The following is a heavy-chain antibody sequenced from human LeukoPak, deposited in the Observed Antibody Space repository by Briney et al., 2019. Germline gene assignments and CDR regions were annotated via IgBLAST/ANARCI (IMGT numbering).Heavy chain of an antibody. CDR3: AKDGLPHSGSYYHTDY. J-gene: IGHJ4*02. CDR1: GFTFSSYG. D-gene: IGHD1-26*01. CDR2: MRYDGSNK. Sequence: GGSLRLSCAASGFTFSSYGMHWVRQAPGKGLEWVAFMRYDGSNKYYADSVKGRFTISRDNSKNTLYLQMNSLRAEDTAVYYCAKDGLPHSGSYYHTDYWGQGTLVTVSS. V-gene: IGHV3-30*02.